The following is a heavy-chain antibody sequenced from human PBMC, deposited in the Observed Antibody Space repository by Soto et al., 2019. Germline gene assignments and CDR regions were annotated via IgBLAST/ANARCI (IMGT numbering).Heavy chain of an antibody. V-gene: IGHV3-30-3*01. CDR2: ISYDGSNK. D-gene: IGHD5-12*01. CDR3: ARSGGMVATFGSNYFAS. J-gene: IGHJ4*02. CDR1: GFTFSSYA. Sequence: QVQLVESGGGVVQPGRSLRLSCAASGFTFSSYAMHWVRQAPGKGLEWVAVISYDGSNKYYADSVKGRFTISRDNSKNPLYLKMNSLRAEAGAVFSCARSGGMVATFGSNYFASWGQGTRVTVSS.